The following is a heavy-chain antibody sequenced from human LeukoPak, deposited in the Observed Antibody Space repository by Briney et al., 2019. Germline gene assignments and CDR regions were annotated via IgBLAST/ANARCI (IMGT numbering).Heavy chain of an antibody. J-gene: IGHJ4*02. D-gene: IGHD6-13*01. CDR1: GFTVSGNY. CDR3: ARDREPGIAAAGGFDY. CDR2: IYSGGST. V-gene: IGHV3-66*01. Sequence: GGSLRLSCAASGFTVSGNYMSWVRQAPGKGLEWVSVIYSGGSTYYADSVKGRFTISRDNSKNTLYLQMNSLRAEDTAVYYCARDREPGIAAAGGFDYWGQGTLVAVSS.